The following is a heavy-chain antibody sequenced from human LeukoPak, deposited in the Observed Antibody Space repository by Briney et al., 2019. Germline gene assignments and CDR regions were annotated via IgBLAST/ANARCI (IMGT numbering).Heavy chain of an antibody. D-gene: IGHD2-8*01. CDR1: GFTVSSNY. V-gene: IGHV3-53*01. CDR2: IYSGGST. J-gene: IGHJ4*02. Sequence: GGSLRLSCAASGFTVSSNYMSWVRQAPGKGLEWVSVIYSGGSTYYADSVKGRFTIPRDNSKNTLYLQMNSLRAEDTAVYYCARDMFAYCTNGVCYDYWGQGTLATVSS. CDR3: ARDMFAYCTNGVCYDY.